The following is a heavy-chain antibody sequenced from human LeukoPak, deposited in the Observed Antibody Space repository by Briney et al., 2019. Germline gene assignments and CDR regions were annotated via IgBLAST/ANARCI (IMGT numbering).Heavy chain of an antibody. J-gene: IGHJ5*02. CDR3: ARHFVPVHSAGSGNWFDP. D-gene: IGHD2-21*01. CDR2: MYHSGSS. Sequence: SETLSLTCTVSGGSISSSNYWWGWIRQPTGKGLEWIGSMYHSGSSYYNPSLKSRVTVSVDTSSNQFSLKLNSATATDTAVYYCARHFVPVHSAGSGNWFDPRGQGIMVTVSS. CDR1: GGSISSSNYW. V-gene: IGHV4-39*01.